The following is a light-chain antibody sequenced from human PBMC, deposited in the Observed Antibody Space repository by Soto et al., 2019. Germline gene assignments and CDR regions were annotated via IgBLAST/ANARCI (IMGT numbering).Light chain of an antibody. V-gene: IGKV1-5*01. CDR1: QSISSW. CDR2: DAS. J-gene: IGKJ1*01. Sequence: DSHMTQSPSTLSASVGDRVTITCRASQSISSWLAWYQQKPGKAPKLLIYDASSLESGVPSRFSGSGSGTEITLTISSLQPDDFATYYCQQYNSQWTFGQGTKVDIK. CDR3: QQYNSQWT.